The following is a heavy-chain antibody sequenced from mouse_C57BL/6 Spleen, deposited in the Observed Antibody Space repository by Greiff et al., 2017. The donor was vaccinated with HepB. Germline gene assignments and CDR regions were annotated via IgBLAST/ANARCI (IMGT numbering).Heavy chain of an antibody. CDR3: ARSHYGSSYAMDY. J-gene: IGHJ4*01. CDR2: IDPSDSYT. CDR1: GYTFTSYW. D-gene: IGHD1-1*01. V-gene: IGHV1-50*01. Sequence: VQLQQPGAELVKPGASVKLSCKASGYTFTSYWMQWVKQRPGQGLEWIGEIDPSDSYTNYNQKFKGKATLTVDTSSSTAYMQLSSLTSEDSAVYYCARSHYGSSYAMDYWGQGTSVTVSS.